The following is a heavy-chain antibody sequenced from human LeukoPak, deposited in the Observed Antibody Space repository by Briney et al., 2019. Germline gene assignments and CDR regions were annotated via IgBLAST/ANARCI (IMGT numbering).Heavy chain of an antibody. CDR3: ARDMVDFWSGYYTGFDY. D-gene: IGHD3-3*01. CDR2: ISYDGSNK. CDR1: GFTFSSYA. J-gene: IGHJ4*02. V-gene: IGHV3-30-3*01. Sequence: GGSLRLSCAASGFTFSSYAMHWVRQAPGKGLEWVAVISYDGSNKYYADSVKGRFTISRDNSKNTLYLQMNSLRAEDTAVYYCARDMVDFWSGYYTGFDYWGQGTLVAVSS.